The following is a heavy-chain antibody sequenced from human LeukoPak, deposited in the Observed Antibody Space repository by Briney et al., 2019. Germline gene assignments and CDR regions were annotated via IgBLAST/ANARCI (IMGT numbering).Heavy chain of an antibody. CDR1: GHILYRNNDS. CDR2: TFYTSKWNN. V-gene: IGHV6-1*01. Sequence: SQTLSLTCAISGHILYRNNDSWTWFRQSPSRGLEWLGRTFYTSKWNNDYAVSVKSRITINPDTSKNHFSLQLNSVTPEDTAVYNCARRRYYDHIGFFVYWGQGTLVTVSS. J-gene: IGHJ4*02. CDR3: ARRRYYDHIGFFVY. D-gene: IGHD3-22*01.